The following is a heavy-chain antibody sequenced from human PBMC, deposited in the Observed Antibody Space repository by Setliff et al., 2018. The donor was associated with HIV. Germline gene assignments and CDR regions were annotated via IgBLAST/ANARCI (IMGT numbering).Heavy chain of an antibody. D-gene: IGHD2-2*01. CDR3: ATVLQVGSSTRYAFDV. CDR2: INQEASAK. Sequence: WMTWIRQTPGRGLEWVANINQEASAKYCLASLKGRFNISRDSARNSVFLQIHSLKVEDTATYYCATVLQVGSSTRYAFDVWGQGTPVTVSS. V-gene: IGHV3-7*01. CDR1: W. J-gene: IGHJ3*01.